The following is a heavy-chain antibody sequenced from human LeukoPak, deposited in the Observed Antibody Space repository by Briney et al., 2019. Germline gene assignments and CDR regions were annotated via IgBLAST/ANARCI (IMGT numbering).Heavy chain of an antibody. CDR1: GFTFSSCS. CDR3: AREERYCSGGSCPYDAFDI. V-gene: IGHV3-21*01. Sequence: GGSLRLSCAASGFTFSSCSMNWVRQAPGKGLEWVSSISSSSSYIYYADSVKGRFTISRDNAKNSLYLQMNSLRAEDTAVYYCAREERYCSGGSCPYDAFDIWGQGTMVTVSS. J-gene: IGHJ3*02. CDR2: ISSSSSYI. D-gene: IGHD2-15*01.